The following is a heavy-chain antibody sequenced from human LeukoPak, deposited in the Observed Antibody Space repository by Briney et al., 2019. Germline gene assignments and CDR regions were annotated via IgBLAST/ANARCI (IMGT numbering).Heavy chain of an antibody. CDR1: GFTFNNAW. Sequence: GGSLRLSCAASGFTFNNAWMNWVRQAPGKGLEWVSSVSDSDENTYYADSVKGRFTISRDNSRNTLFPQMDTLRAEDTAVYYCAKARSLGVTAAINYWGQGTLVTVSS. V-gene: IGHV3-23*01. CDR2: VSDSDENT. J-gene: IGHJ4*02. D-gene: IGHD2-2*02. CDR3: AKARSLGVTAAINY.